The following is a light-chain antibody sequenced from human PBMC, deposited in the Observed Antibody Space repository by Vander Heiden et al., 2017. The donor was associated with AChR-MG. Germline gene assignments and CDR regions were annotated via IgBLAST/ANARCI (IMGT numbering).Light chain of an antibody. J-gene: IGLJ2*01. CDR1: TLGDKY. V-gene: IGLV3-1*01. CDR3: QAWDSSTVV. Sequence: SSELTQPPSVSVSPGQTASITCSGATLGDKYACWYQQKPGQYHVVVIYKDSKRTAGIPERFSGSNSGNTATLTISGTQAMDEADYYCQAWDSSTVVFGGGTKLTVL. CDR2: KDS.